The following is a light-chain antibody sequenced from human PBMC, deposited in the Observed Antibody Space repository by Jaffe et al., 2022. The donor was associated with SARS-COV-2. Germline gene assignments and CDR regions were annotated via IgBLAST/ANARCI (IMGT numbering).Light chain of an antibody. Sequence: QSALTQPASVSGSPGQSITISCTGTSSDVGGYNYVSWYQQHPGKAPKLMIYEVSNRPSGVPDRFSGSKSGNTASLTISGLQAEDEAEYYCSSYTTYSTWVFGGGTRLTVL. CDR3: SSYTTYSTWV. CDR2: EVS. J-gene: IGLJ3*02. V-gene: IGLV2-14*01. CDR1: SSDVGGYNY.